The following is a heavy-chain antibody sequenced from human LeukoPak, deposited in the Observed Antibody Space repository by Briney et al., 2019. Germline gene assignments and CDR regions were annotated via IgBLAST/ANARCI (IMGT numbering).Heavy chain of an antibody. D-gene: IGHD2-2*01. CDR1: GYTFTSHG. CDR3: AKVHCISTNCNHIWTYFDY. J-gene: IGHJ4*02. CDR2: ITVNSGYT. Sequence: GASVKVSCKAAGYTFTSHGFIWLRQAPGQGLEWMGWITVNSGYTKYAQELQGRVTMTTDTSTSTAYMELRSLRSDDTAVYYCAKVHCISTNCNHIWTYFDYWGQGTLVTVSS. V-gene: IGHV1-18*01.